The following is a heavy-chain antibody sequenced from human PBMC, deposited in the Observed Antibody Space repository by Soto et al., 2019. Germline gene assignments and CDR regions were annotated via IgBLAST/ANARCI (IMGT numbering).Heavy chain of an antibody. V-gene: IGHV3-48*01. J-gene: IGHJ4*02. CDR2: ISSSSSTI. Sequence: HPGGSLRLSCAASGFTFSSYSMNWVRQAPGKGLEWVSYISSSSSTIYYADSVKGRFTISRDNAKNSLYLQMNSLRAEDTAIYYCAKESYNRRTDFDYWGQGTLVTVSS. CDR3: AKESYNRRTDFDY. D-gene: IGHD3-10*01. CDR1: GFTFSSYS.